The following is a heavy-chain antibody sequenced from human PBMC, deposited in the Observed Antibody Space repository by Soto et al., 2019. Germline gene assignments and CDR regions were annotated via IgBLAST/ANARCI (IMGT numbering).Heavy chain of an antibody. CDR1: GGSISSSSYY. CDR3: ASLSSSWSHSDY. V-gene: IGHV4-39*01. D-gene: IGHD6-13*01. J-gene: IGHJ4*02. CDR2: IYYSGST. Sequence: QLQLQESGPGLVKPSETLSLTCTVSGGSISSSSYYWGWIRQPPGKGPEWIGSIYYSGSTYYNPSLKSRVTISVDTSKNQFSLKLSSVTAADTAVYYCASLSSSWSHSDYWGQGTLVTVSS.